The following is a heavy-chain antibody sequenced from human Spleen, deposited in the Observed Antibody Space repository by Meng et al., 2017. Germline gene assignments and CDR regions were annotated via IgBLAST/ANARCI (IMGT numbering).Heavy chain of an antibody. CDR1: GGSFVGYS. CDR2: VNHRGST. D-gene: IGHD3/OR15-3a*01. V-gene: IGHV4-34*01. CDR3: ARDSPPTDFFWYIDL. J-gene: IGHJ2*01. Sequence: VLPTPVGVGLLKPSETLSPSWAVYGGSFVGYSWNWIPQPPGKGLDWIGEVNHRGSTNHNPSLKSRVSISVDTSKNQFSLKLSSVTAADTAVYYCARDSPPTDFFWYIDLWGRGTLVTVSS.